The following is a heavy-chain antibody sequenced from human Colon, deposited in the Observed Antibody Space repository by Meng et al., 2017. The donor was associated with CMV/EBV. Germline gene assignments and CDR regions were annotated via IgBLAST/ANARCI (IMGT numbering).Heavy chain of an antibody. CDR3: AKATSLAGTLGS. CDR1: GFSFKNYA. CDR2: IQYDSNNK. D-gene: IGHD1-1*01. Sequence: GGSLRLSCAGSGFSFKNYAMHWVRQAPGKGLEWVAYIQYDSNNKWYGDSVRGRFTISRDNSKNTLYLEMNSLRAEDTAIYYCAKATSLAGTLGSWGQGTLVTVSS. V-gene: IGHV3-30*02. J-gene: IGHJ5*02.